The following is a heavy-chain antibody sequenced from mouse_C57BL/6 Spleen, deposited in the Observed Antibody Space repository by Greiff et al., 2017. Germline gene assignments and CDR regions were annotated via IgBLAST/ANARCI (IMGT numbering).Heavy chain of an antibody. Sequence: QVQLQQSGPELVKPGASVKISCKASGYAFSSSWMNWVKQRPGKGLEWIGRIYPGDGDTNYNGKFKGKATLTADKSSSTAYMPLSSLTSEDSAVYFCARYYGSLDYWGQGTTLTVSA. CDR2: IYPGDGDT. CDR1: GYAFSSSW. D-gene: IGHD1-1*01. CDR3: ARYYGSLDY. J-gene: IGHJ2*01. V-gene: IGHV1-82*01.